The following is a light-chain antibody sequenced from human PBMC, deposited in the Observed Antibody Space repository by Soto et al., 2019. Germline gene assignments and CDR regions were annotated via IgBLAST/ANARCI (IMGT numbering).Light chain of an antibody. Sequence: DIQMTQSPSSVSASVGDRVTITCRASQGIRSWLAWYQQKPGKAPRLLIYKASTLEIGVPSRFSGSGSGTEFTLTISSLQPDDVAIYYCQQYNDYSWTFGQGTKVDIK. CDR3: QQYNDYSWT. CDR1: QGIRSW. V-gene: IGKV1-5*03. J-gene: IGKJ1*01. CDR2: KAS.